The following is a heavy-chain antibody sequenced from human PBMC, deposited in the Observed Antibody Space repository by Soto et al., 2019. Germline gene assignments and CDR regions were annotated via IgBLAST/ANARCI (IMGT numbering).Heavy chain of an antibody. CDR1: GGDINSYY. CDR2: WYDSGVT. D-gene: IGHD2-15*01. Sequence: SETRSLTSTVSGGDINSYYWNWIRQTPGRGLEWVGYWYDSGVTNNNPSLKSGPSMSADTSRTQLFLTLTSVTAADTAVYYCARARFSASNCYSGPQNWSFYLWGRGTQVTVSS. V-gene: IGHV4-59*08. J-gene: IGHJ2*01. CDR3: ARARFSASNCYSGPQNWSFYL.